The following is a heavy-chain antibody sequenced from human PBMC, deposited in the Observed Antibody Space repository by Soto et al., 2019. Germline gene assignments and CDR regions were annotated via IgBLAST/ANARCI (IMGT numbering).Heavy chain of an antibody. CDR1: GGSIGSYY. CDR3: ARARITLVREIIKYNMDI. D-gene: IGHD3-10*01. CDR2: IYESGST. J-gene: IGHJ6*02. Sequence: SETLSLTCTVSGGSIGSYYWSWIRQPPGEGLEWIGYIYESGSTNSNPSLQSRVTISVDTSKNQFYLNLSPVTAADTATYYCARARITLVREIIKYNMDIWGQGTTVTVSS. V-gene: IGHV4-59*01.